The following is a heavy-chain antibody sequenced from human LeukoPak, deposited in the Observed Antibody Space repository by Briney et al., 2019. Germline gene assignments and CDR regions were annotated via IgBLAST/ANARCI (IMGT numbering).Heavy chain of an antibody. J-gene: IGHJ5*02. Sequence: SETLSLTCTVSGGSISSSSYYWGWIRQPPGKGLEWIGSIYYSGSTYYNPSLKSRVTISVDTSKNQFSLKLSSVTAADTAVYYCARDLGGTVTTSTNWFDPWGQGTLVTVSS. CDR2: IYYSGST. D-gene: IGHD4-17*01. CDR1: GGSISSSSYY. V-gene: IGHV4-39*07. CDR3: ARDLGGTVTTSTNWFDP.